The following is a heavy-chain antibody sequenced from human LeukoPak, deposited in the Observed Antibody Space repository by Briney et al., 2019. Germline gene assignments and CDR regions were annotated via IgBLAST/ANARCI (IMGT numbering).Heavy chain of an antibody. CDR1: GYSISSGTY. J-gene: IGHJ6*04. V-gene: IGHV4-38-2*02. CDR3: ARREWGYAVSV. Sequence: SETLSLTCTVSGYSISSGTYWDWIRRPPGKGLEWIGTIYHSGSTYYNPSLKNRVTISVDTSKTQFSLKLSSVTAADTAVFYCARREWGYAVSVWGKGTTVIVSS. CDR2: IYHSGST. D-gene: IGHD2-2*01.